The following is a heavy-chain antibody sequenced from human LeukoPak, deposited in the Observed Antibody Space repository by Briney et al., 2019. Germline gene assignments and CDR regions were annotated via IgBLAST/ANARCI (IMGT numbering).Heavy chain of an antibody. V-gene: IGHV1-2*02. CDR3: ARGYDILTGYYNH. CDR1: GYTFTGYY. J-gene: IGHJ4*02. D-gene: IGHD3-9*01. Sequence: GASVKVSCKASGYTFTGYYMHWVRQAPGQGLEWMGWINPNSGGTNYAQKFQGRVTMTRDTSISTAHMELSKLRSDDTAVYYCARGYDILTGYYNHWGQGTLVTVSS. CDR2: INPNSGGT.